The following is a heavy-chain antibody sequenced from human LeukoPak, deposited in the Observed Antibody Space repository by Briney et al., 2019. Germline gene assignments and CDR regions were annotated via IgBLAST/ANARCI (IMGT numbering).Heavy chain of an antibody. CDR3: ARPGYCSSTSCSLDY. J-gene: IGHJ4*02. Sequence: SETLSLTCTVSGGSISSSSYYWGWIRQPPGKGLEWIGSIYYSGSTYYNPSLKSRVTISVDTSKNQFSLKLSSVTAADTAVYYCARPGYCSSTSCSLDYWGQGTLVTVSS. CDR2: IYYSGST. CDR1: GGSISSSSYY. D-gene: IGHD2-2*01. V-gene: IGHV4-39*07.